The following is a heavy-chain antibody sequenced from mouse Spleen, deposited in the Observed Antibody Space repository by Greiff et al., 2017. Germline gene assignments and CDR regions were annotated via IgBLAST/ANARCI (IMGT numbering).Heavy chain of an antibody. CDR1: GYTFTRYD. D-gene: IGHD1-1*01. CDR2: IYPRDGST. CDR3: ALITTVVATD. J-gene: IGHJ2*01. Sequence: QVQLQQSGPELVKPGASVKFSCKASGYTFTRYDIHWVKQRPGQGLEWIGWIYPRDGSTKYNEKFKGKATLTVDTSSSTAYMELHSLTSEDSAVYFCALITTVVATDWGQGTTLTVSS. V-gene: IGHV1-85*01.